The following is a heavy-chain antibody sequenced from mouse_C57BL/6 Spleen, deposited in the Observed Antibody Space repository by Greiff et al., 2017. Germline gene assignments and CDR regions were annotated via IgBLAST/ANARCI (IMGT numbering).Heavy chain of an antibody. CDR3: ARGLLKYFDV. CDR1: GYSITSGYY. V-gene: IGHV3-6*01. Sequence: EVQLQQSGPGLVKPSPSLSLTCSVTGYSITSGYYWNWIRQFPGNKLEWMGYISYDGSNNYNPSLKNRISITRDTSKNQFFLKLNSVTTEDTATYYCARGLLKYFDVWGTGTTVTVSS. J-gene: IGHJ1*03. CDR2: ISYDGSN. D-gene: IGHD2-3*01.